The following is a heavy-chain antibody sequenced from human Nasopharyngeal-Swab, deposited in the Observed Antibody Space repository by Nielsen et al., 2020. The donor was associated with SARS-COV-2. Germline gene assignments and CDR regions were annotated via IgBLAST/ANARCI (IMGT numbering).Heavy chain of an antibody. CDR2: ISAYNGNT. D-gene: IGHD4-17*01. V-gene: IGHV1-18*01. J-gene: IGHJ4*02. CDR3: ARDRAAEKYGDPANFDY. CDR1: GYTFTSYV. Sequence: ASVKVSCKASGYTFTSYVISWVRQAPGQGLEWMGWISAYNGNTNYAQKLQGRVTMTTDTSTSTAYMELRSLRSDDTAVYYCARDRAAEKYGDPANFDYWGQGTLVTVSS.